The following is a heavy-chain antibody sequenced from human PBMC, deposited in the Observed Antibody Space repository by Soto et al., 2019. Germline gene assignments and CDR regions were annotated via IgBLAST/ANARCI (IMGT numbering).Heavy chain of an antibody. CDR2: ISAYNGNT. D-gene: IGHD6-19*01. Sequence: PSVKVSCKASGYTFTSCGISCVRQSPGQGLEWMGWISAYNGNTNYAQKLQGRVTMATDTSTSTAYMELRSLRSDDTAVYYCARLEYSSGWYGGFDPWGQGTLVTVSS. J-gene: IGHJ5*02. V-gene: IGHV1-18*01. CDR3: ARLEYSSGWYGGFDP. CDR1: GYTFTSCG.